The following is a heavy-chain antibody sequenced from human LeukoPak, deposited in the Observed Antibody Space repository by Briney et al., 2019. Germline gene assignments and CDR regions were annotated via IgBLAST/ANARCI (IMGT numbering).Heavy chain of an antibody. CDR2: ISSSSSYI. Sequence: GGSLRLSCAASGFTFSSYSMNWVRQAPGKGLEWVSSISSSSSYIYCADSVKGRFTISRDNAKNSLYLQMNSLRAEDTAVYYCASDSSSWYVGGTYYFDYWGQGTLVTVSS. CDR1: GFTFSSYS. D-gene: IGHD6-13*01. CDR3: ASDSSSWYVGGTYYFDY. J-gene: IGHJ4*02. V-gene: IGHV3-21*01.